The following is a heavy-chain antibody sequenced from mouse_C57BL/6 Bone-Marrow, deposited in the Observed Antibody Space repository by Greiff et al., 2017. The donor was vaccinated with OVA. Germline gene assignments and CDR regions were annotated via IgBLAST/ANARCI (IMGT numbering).Heavy chain of an antibody. V-gene: IGHV5-9*01. D-gene: IGHD1-1*01. CDR1: GFTFSSYT. CDR2: ISGGGGNT. Sequence: EVQRVESGGGLVKPGGSLKLSCAASGFTFSSYTMSWVRQTPEKRLEWVATISGGGGNTYYPDSVKGRFTISRDNAKNTLYLQMSSLRSEDTALYYCARHKTTVVVSYYAMDYWGQGTSVTVSS. J-gene: IGHJ4*01. CDR3: ARHKTTVVVSYYAMDY.